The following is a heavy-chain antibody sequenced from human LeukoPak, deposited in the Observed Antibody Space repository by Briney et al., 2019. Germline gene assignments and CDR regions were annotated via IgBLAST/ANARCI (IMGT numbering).Heavy chain of an antibody. Sequence: PGGSLRLSCAASGFTFSSYAMHWVRQAPGKGLEWVAVISYDGSNKHYADSVKGRFTISRDNSKNTLYLQMNSLRAEDTAVYYCARDQGSSWRIDYWGQGTLVTVSS. V-gene: IGHV3-30*04. CDR3: ARDQGSSWRIDY. J-gene: IGHJ4*02. D-gene: IGHD6-13*01. CDR2: ISYDGSNK. CDR1: GFTFSSYA.